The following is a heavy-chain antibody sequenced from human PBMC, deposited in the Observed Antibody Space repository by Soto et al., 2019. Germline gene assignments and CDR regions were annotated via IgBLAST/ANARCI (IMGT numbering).Heavy chain of an antibody. D-gene: IGHD3-16*02. CDR1: GFTFSSYW. J-gene: IGHJ4*02. CDR2: IKQDGSEK. V-gene: IGHV3-7*01. CDR3: ARVPADTTYYDYIWGSYRKPNYFDY. Sequence: GGSLRLSCAASGFTFSSYWMSWVRQAPGKGLEWVANIKQDGSEKYYVDSVKGRFTISRDNAKNSLYLQMNSLRAEDTAVYYCARVPADTTYYDYIWGSYRKPNYFDYWGQGTLVTVSS.